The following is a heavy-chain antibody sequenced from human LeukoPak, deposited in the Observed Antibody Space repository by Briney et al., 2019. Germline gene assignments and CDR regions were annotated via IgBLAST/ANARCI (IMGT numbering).Heavy chain of an antibody. V-gene: IGHV3-33*06. D-gene: IGHD1-26*01. CDR1: GFTFSNYG. CDR2: IWYDGSNK. Sequence: GGSLRLSCAASGFTFSNYGMHWVRQAPGKGLEWVALIWYDGSNKFYADSVKGRFTISRDNSRGTLYLQKSSLRAEDTAMYYCAKDYSGSYQYFQHWGQGTLVTVSA. CDR3: AKDYSGSYQYFQH. J-gene: IGHJ1*01.